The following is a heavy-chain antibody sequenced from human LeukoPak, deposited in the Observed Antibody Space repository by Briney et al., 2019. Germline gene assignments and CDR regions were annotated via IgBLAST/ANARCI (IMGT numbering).Heavy chain of an antibody. CDR2: IRYDGSNK. CDR3: AKEPPLLYSSSWYTFDY. CDR1: GFTFSSYG. D-gene: IGHD6-13*01. V-gene: IGHV3-30*02. J-gene: IGHJ4*02. Sequence: GGSLRLSCAASGFTFSSYGMHWVRQAPGKGLEWVAFIRYDGSNKYYADSVKGRFTIPRDNSKNTLYLQMNSLRAEDTAVYYCAKEPPLLYSSSWYTFDYWGQGTLVTVSS.